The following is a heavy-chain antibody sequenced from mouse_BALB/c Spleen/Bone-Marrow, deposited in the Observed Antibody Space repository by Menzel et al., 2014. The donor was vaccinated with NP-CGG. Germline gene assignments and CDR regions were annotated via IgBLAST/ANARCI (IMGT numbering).Heavy chain of an antibody. CDR1: GYTFTDNW. J-gene: IGHJ4*01. CDR2: IDTSDSYT. D-gene: IGHD2-4*01. Sequence: VQRVESGAELGMPGASVKMSCKASGYTFTDNWIYWVKQRPGQGLEWIGAIDTSDSYTNYNQKFMGKASLTVDASSSTAYVLVSSLASDASAVYYCTRGGHDFSLDYWGQGTSVTVSS. V-gene: IGHV1-69*01. CDR3: TRGGHDFSLDY.